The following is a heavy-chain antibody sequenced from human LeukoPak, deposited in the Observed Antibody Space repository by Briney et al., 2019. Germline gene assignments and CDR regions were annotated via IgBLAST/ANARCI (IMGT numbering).Heavy chain of an antibody. CDR1: GYTFTGHY. V-gene: IGHV1-2*06. CDR2: INPNSGGT. J-gene: IGHJ6*02. CDR3: ASEPILLGAGYYYYYGMDV. Sequence: ASVKVSCKASGYTFTGHYMHWVRQAPGQGLEWMGRINPNSGGTNYAQKFQGRVTMTRDTSISTAYMELSRLRSDDTAVYYCASEPILLGAGYYYYYGMDVWGQGTTVTVSS. D-gene: IGHD1-26*01.